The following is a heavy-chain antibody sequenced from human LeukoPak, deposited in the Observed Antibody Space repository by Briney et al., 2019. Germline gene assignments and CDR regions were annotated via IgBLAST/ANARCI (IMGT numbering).Heavy chain of an antibody. J-gene: IGHJ6*04. Sequence: ASVKVSCKASGGTFSSYAISWVRQALGQGLEWMGGIIPIFGTANYAQKFQGRVTITTDESTSTAYMELSSLRSEDTAVYYCARGRSMTMDVWGKGTTVTVSS. V-gene: IGHV1-69*05. CDR2: IIPIFGTA. CDR1: GGTFSSYA. D-gene: IGHD2/OR15-2a*01. CDR3: ARGRSMTMDV.